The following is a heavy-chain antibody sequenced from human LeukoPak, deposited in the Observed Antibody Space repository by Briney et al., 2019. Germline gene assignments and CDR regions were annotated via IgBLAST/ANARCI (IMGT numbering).Heavy chain of an antibody. CDR3: ARSDPYSVAGLDY. CDR2: IIPIFGTA. Sequence: SVKVSCKASGGTFSSYAISWVRQAPGQGLEWMGGIIPIFGTANYAQKFQSRVTITADESTSTAYMELSSLRSEDTAVYYCARSDPYSVAGLDYWGQGTLVTVSS. CDR1: GGTFSSYA. V-gene: IGHV1-69*13. J-gene: IGHJ4*02. D-gene: IGHD6-19*01.